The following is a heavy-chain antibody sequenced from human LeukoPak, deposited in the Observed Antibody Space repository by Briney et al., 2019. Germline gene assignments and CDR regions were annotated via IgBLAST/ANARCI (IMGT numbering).Heavy chain of an antibody. D-gene: IGHD6-13*01. V-gene: IGHV3-48*03. CDR2: ISSSGSTI. Sequence: PGGSLRLSCAASGFTFSSYEMHWVRQAPGKGLEWVSYISSSGSTIYYADSVKGRFTISRDNAKNSLYLHMNSLRAEDTAVYYCARVRQQLVMLRRIYYYYYMDVWGKGTTVTISS. CDR3: ARVRQQLVMLRRIYYYYYMDV. CDR1: GFTFSSYE. J-gene: IGHJ6*03.